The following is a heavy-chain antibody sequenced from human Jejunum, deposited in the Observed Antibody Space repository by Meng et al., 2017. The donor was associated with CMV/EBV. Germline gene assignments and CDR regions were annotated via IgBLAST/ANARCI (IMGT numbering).Heavy chain of an antibody. D-gene: IGHD3-10*01. CDR1: FGSDA. CDR3: ARLVQPNEGIYYYYGMDV. V-gene: IGHV1-69*10. Sequence: FGSDAISGVRQAPGQGLRWVGGINPVLERRGYAQTFKERVTISADQSTTTVYMELSSLRSEDTAVYYCARLVQPNEGIYYYYGMDVWGHGTSVTVSS. CDR2: INPVLERR. J-gene: IGHJ6*02.